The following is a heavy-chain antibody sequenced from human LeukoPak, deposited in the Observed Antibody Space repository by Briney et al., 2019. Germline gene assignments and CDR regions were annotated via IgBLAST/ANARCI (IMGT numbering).Heavy chain of an antibody. CDR2: IIPTFGTA. CDR1: GGTFSSYA. Sequence: SVKVSCKASGGTFSSYAISWVRQAPGQGLEWMGGIIPTFGTANYAQKFQGRVTITADESTSTAYMELSSLRSEDTAVYYCARAALLWFGEFSYYYYYMDVWGEGTTVTVSS. CDR3: ARAALLWFGEFSYYYYYMDV. J-gene: IGHJ6*03. V-gene: IGHV1-69*13. D-gene: IGHD3-10*01.